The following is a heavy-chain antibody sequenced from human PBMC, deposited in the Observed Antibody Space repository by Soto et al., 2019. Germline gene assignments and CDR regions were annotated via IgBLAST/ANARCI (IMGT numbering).Heavy chain of an antibody. Sequence: PSGTLSLTCTVSGGSINSYDLSWIRQPPGKGLEWIGYIYYSGSTNYNPSLKSRVTISVDTSKNQFSLKLSSVTAADTAVYYCARGPYNWNYDYWGQGTLVTVSS. D-gene: IGHD1-7*01. J-gene: IGHJ4*02. CDR3: ARGPYNWNYDY. CDR1: GGSINSYD. V-gene: IGHV4-59*01. CDR2: IYYSGST.